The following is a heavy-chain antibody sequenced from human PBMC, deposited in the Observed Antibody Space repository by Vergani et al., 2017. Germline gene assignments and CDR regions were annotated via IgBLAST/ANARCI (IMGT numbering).Heavy chain of an antibody. V-gene: IGHV1-8*01. Sequence: QVQLVQSGAEVKKPGASVKVSCKASGYTFTTYDINWVRQATGQGLEWMGWMNPNSGNTGYAQKFQGRVTMTRNTSISTAYMEVSSLRSEDTAVYYCARGRVQSWRLSYYYYMGVWGKGTTVTVSS. CDR3: ARGRVQSWRLSYYYYMGV. J-gene: IGHJ6*03. D-gene: IGHD1-1*01. CDR1: GYTFTTYD. CDR2: MNPNSGNT.